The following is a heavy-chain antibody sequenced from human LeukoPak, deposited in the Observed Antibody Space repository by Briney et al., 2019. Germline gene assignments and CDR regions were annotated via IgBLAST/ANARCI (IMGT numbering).Heavy chain of an antibody. CDR2: IYHSGST. CDR3: ARGNGGNSFDY. CDR1: GXSISSYY. V-gene: IGHV4-59*01. Sequence: SETLSLTCTVSGXSISSYYWSWIRQAPGKGLEWIGYIYHSGSTNYNPSLKSRVSISVDESKNQFSLKLSSVTAADTAVYYCARGNGGNSFDYWGQGTLVTVSS. D-gene: IGHD4-23*01. J-gene: IGHJ4*02.